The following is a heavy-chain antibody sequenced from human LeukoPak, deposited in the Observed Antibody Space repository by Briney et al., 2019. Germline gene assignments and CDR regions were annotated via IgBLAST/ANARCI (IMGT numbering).Heavy chain of an antibody. CDR1: GYTFTGYY. CDR3: ARDLQQLSGSLDY. J-gene: IGHJ4*02. V-gene: IGHV1-3*01. Sequence: PRASVKVSCKASGYTFTGYYMHWVRQAPGQRLEWMGWINAGNGNTKYSQKFQGRVTITRDTSASTAYMELSSLRSEDTAVYYCARDLQQLSGSLDYWGQGTLVTVSS. D-gene: IGHD6-13*01. CDR2: INAGNGNT.